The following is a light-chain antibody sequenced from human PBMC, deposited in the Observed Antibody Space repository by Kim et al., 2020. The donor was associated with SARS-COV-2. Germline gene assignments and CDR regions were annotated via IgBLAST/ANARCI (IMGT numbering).Light chain of an antibody. CDR2: AAS. CDR3: QQYNIYPYT. CDR1: QSISNY. J-gene: IGKJ2*01. V-gene: IGKV1-16*02. Sequence: SASVGDRVTITCRANQSISNYVASFQQKPGKAPKSLIYAASSLQNWVPSKFSGSGAGTDFSLTISSLQPEYFAIYYCQQYNIYPYTFGQGTKLEI.